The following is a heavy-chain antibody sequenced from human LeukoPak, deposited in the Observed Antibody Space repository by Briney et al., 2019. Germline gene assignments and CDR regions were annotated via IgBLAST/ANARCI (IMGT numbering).Heavy chain of an antibody. J-gene: IGHJ4*02. Sequence: PGGSLRLSCAASGFTFLDFAVHWVRQAPGKGLEWVAVMSYDGNSIHYADSVKGRFILSRDSSKNTLYLQMNSLRPEDTAVYYCTREWGPAADYWGQGTLVTVSS. CDR1: GFTFLDFA. D-gene: IGHD6-13*01. CDR3: TREWGPAADY. V-gene: IGHV3-30-3*01. CDR2: MSYDGNSI.